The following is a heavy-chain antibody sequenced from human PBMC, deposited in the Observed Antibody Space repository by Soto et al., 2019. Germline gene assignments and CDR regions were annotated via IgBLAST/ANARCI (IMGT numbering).Heavy chain of an antibody. Sequence: GGSLRLSCAASGFTFSSYEMNWVRQAPGKGLEWVSYISSSGSTIYYADYVKGRFTISRDNAKNSLYLQMNSLRAEDLSAYYCSRALPYGYNVDAFDIWGQGTMVTVSS. CDR3: SRALPYGYNVDAFDI. CDR2: ISSSGSTI. D-gene: IGHD5-12*01. V-gene: IGHV3-48*03. CDR1: GFTFSSYE. J-gene: IGHJ3*02.